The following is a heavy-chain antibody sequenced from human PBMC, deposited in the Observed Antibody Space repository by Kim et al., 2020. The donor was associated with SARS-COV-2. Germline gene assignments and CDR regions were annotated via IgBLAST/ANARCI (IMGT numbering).Heavy chain of an antibody. Sequence: SETLSLTCTVSGGSISSSSYYWGWIRQPPGKGLEWIGSIYYSGSTYYNPSLKSRVTISVDTSKNQFSLKLSSVTAADTAVYYCATTGHKGYCSGGSCYPDYWGQGTLVTVSS. CDR3: ATTGHKGYCSGGSCYPDY. D-gene: IGHD2-15*01. V-gene: IGHV4-39*01. CDR2: IYYSGST. CDR1: GGSISSSSYY. J-gene: IGHJ4*02.